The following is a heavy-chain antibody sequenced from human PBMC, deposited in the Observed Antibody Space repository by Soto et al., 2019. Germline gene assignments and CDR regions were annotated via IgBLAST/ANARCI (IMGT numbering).Heavy chain of an antibody. Sequence: QVQLVESGGGVVQPGRSLRLSCVASRFTLSNTGMHWVRQAPGKGLEWVAMISHDGSNTYYGDSVKGRFTISRDNSWNTLYLQMDSLRPEDTSVYYCAKDWGSRGWFNWFDPWGQGTLVTVSS. V-gene: IGHV3-30*18. CDR1: RFTLSNTG. CDR2: ISHDGSNT. J-gene: IGHJ5*02. CDR3: AKDWGSRGWFNWFDP. D-gene: IGHD6-19*01.